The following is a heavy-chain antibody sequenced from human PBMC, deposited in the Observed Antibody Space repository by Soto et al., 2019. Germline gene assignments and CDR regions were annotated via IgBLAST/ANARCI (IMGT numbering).Heavy chain of an antibody. CDR3: AKGGFWVHYGLDV. D-gene: IGHD3-16*01. Sequence: EVQLLESGGGLVQPGGSLRLSCAASGFPFSASAMNWVRQAPGKGLEWVSAISASGETTFYADSVKGRFTISRDNSKTTVYMQINDLRAEDTAVYYCAKGGFWVHYGLDVWGQGTTVTVSS. V-gene: IGHV3-23*01. J-gene: IGHJ6*02. CDR1: GFPFSASA. CDR2: ISASGETT.